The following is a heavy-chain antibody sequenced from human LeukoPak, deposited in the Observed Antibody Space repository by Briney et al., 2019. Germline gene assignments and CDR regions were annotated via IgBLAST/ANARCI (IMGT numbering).Heavy chain of an antibody. CDR1: GGSMSSYY. V-gene: IGHV4-59*01. D-gene: IGHD3-10*01. J-gene: IGHJ4*02. Sequence: SETLSLTCTVSGGSMSSYYWSWIRQPPGKGLEWIGYIYYSGSTYYNPSLKSRVTISVDTSKNQFSLKVRSVTAADTAVYYCGRGHYYGWGSYSPFDNWAKGTLVTVSS. CDR2: IYYSGST. CDR3: GRGHYYGWGSYSPFDN.